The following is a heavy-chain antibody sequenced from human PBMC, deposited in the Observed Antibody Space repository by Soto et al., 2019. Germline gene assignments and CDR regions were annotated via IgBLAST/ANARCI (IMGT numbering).Heavy chain of an antibody. CDR1: GGPISGSY. CDR2: MYNTGST. J-gene: IGHJ6*02. D-gene: IGHD2-21*02. V-gene: IGHV4-59*01. Sequence: SETLSLTCTVSGGPISGSYWSWIRQPPGKGLEWIGYMYNTGSTVYNPSFKSRVTISVDTSKNQFSLKLNSVTAADTAVYYCARDLWGYCGTDCYPLDVWGQGTTVT. CDR3: ARDLWGYCGTDCYPLDV.